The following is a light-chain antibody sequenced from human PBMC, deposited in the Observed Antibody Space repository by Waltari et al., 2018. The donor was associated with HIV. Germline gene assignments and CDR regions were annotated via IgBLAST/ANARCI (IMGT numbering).Light chain of an antibody. CDR3: GTWDSSLSAVV. CDR1: TSNLGNSH. J-gene: IGLJ1*01. V-gene: IGLV1-51*01. CDR2: DNS. Sequence: QSVLTQPPSVSAAPGQKVTISCSGSTSNLGNSHVPWYQRLPGTSPKLLIYDNSELPSGIPDLFSGSKSGTSATLGITGLQTGDEADYYCGTWDSSLSAVVFGTGTKVTVL.